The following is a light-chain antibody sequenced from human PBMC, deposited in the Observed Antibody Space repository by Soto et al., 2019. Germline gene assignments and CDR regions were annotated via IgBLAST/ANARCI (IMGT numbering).Light chain of an antibody. Sequence: EIVLTQSPATLSLSPGERATLSCRASQSVSSYLAWYQQKPGQAPRLLIYDASNRATGIPARFSGSGSGTDFTLTISSLEPEDFAVYYCQQRSNWPPVATFGPGTKVEIK. CDR1: QSVSSY. V-gene: IGKV3-11*01. J-gene: IGKJ3*01. CDR2: DAS. CDR3: QQRSNWPPVAT.